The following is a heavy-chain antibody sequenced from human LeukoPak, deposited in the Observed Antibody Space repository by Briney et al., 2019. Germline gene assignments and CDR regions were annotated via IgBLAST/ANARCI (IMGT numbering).Heavy chain of an antibody. V-gene: IGHV3-48*01. Sequence: GGSLGLSCAASGFTFSSYSMNWVRQAPGKGLEWVSYISSSSSTIYYADSVKGRFTISRDNAKNSLYLQMNSLRAEDTAVYYCARSSLVVPARFFDLWGRGTLVTVSS. CDR1: GFTFSSYS. J-gene: IGHJ2*01. CDR2: ISSSSSTI. CDR3: ARSSLVVPARFFDL. D-gene: IGHD2-2*01.